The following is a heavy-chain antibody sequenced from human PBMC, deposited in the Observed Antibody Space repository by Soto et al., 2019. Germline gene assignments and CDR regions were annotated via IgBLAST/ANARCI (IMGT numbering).Heavy chain of an antibody. CDR1: GYTFSTYG. D-gene: IGHD3-10*01. J-gene: IGHJ4*02. CDR2: TVAISEST. CDR3: ARVAGYGSGSRHFDN. Sequence: QVQLVQSETEVAEPGASVRLSCKTSGYTFSTYGLSWVRQAPGQGLEWMGWTVAISESTIYAQKFQGRVTVTTDRSTHTGYLELSRLTSDDTALYYCARVAGYGSGSRHFDNWEQGTLVTVSS. V-gene: IGHV1-18*01.